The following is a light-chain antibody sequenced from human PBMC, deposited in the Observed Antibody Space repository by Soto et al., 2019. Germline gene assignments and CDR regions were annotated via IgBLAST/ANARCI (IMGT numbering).Light chain of an antibody. J-gene: IGKJ4*01. CDR1: QSVLYSSNNKNY. CDR3: QQYYSTPLP. CDR2: WAS. V-gene: IGKV4-1*01. Sequence: DIVMTQSPDSLAVSLGERATINCKSSQSVLYSSNNKNYLAWYQQKPGQPPTLLIYWASTRESGVPDRFSGSGSGTDFTLTISRLQAEDVAVYFCQQYYSTPLPFGGGTKVEIK.